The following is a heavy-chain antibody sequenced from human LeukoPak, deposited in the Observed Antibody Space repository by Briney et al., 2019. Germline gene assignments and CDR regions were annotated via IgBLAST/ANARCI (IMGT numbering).Heavy chain of an antibody. CDR2: IYYSGST. V-gene: IGHV4-39*01. D-gene: IGHD6-13*01. CDR3: ARHHYSSSFDY. Sequence: SETLSLTCTVSGGSISSSSYYWGWIRQPPGKGLEWIGSIYYSGSTYYNPSLKSRVTISVDTSKNQFSLKLSSVTAADTAVYYCARHHYSSSFDYWGQGTLVTVSS. J-gene: IGHJ4*02. CDR1: GGSISSSSYY.